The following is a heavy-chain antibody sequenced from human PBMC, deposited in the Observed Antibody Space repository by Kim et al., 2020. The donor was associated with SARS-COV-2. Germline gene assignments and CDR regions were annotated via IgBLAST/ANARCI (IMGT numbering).Heavy chain of an antibody. D-gene: IGHD2-2*01. V-gene: IGHV3-48*02. CDR1: GFTFSSYS. CDR2: ISSSSSTI. Sequence: GGSLRLSCAASGFTFSSYSMNWVRQAPGKGLEWVSSISSSSSTIYYADSVKGRFTISRDNAKNSLYLQMNSLRDEDTAVYYCARVDCRSTSCHFDYWGQGTLVTVPS. CDR3: ARVDCRSTSCHFDY. J-gene: IGHJ4*02.